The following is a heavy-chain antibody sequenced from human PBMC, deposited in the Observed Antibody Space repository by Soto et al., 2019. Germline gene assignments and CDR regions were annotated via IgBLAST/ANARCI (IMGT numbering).Heavy chain of an antibody. CDR1: GFSFSTYG. Sequence: PGGSLRLSCAASGFSFSTYGIHWVRQAPGKGLEWVAVTSFDGSKTFYADSVKGRFTISRDNSKNTLFLQMNSLRPEDTALYYCAKDLLESSPIPYYFDYWGQGTLVTVSS. J-gene: IGHJ4*02. CDR3: AKDLLESSPIPYYFDY. V-gene: IGHV3-30*18. CDR2: TSFDGSKT. D-gene: IGHD2-21*01.